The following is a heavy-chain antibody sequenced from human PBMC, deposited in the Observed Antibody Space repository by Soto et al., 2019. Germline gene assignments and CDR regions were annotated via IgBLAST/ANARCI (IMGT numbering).Heavy chain of an antibody. CDR3: AHRLSVYNWNGGYFDY. J-gene: IGHJ4*02. D-gene: IGHD1-1*01. Sequence: QITLKESAPTRVKPTQTLTLTCTFSGFSLTSRPMGVGWIRQPPGKALEWLAFIYWDDDKRYSPSLRSRLTITKDTSGNQVFLTMTNMDPVDTATYYCAHRLSVYNWNGGYFDYWGQGALVTVSS. V-gene: IGHV2-5*02. CDR2: IYWDDDK. CDR1: GFSLTSRPMG.